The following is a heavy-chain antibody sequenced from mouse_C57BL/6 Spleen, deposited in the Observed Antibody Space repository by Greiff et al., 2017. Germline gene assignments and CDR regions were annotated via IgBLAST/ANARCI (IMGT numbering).Heavy chain of an antibody. CDR1: GYTFTSYW. D-gene: IGHD2-1*01. CDR2: IDPSDSET. CDR3: ARDGNYGGFAY. J-gene: IGHJ3*01. V-gene: IGHV1-52*01. Sequence: QVQLQQPGAELVRPGSSVKLSCKASGYTFTSYWMHWVKQRPIQGLEWIGSIDPSDSETHYNQKFKDKATFTVDKSSSTAYLQLSSLTSEDSAVYYCARDGNYGGFAYWGQGILVTVSA.